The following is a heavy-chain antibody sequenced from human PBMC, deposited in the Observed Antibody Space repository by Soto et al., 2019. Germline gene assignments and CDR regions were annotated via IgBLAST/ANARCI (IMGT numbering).Heavy chain of an antibody. CDR1: GFTFSSYG. D-gene: IGHD2-15*01. CDR2: ISYDGSNK. Sequence: QVQLVESGGGVVQPGRSLRLSCAASGFTFSSYGMQWVRQAPGKGLEWVAVISYDGSNKYYADSVKGRFTISRDNSKNTLYLQMNSLRAEDTAVYYCAKDGGNTGGFDYWGQGTLVTVSS. V-gene: IGHV3-30*18. CDR3: AKDGGNTGGFDY. J-gene: IGHJ4*02.